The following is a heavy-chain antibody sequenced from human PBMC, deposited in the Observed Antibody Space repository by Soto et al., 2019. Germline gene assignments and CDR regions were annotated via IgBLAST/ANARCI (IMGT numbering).Heavy chain of an antibody. D-gene: IGHD3-22*01. Sequence: SVKVSCKASGYTFTSYGISWVRQAPGQGLEWMGWISAYNGNTNYAQKLQGRVTMTTDTSTSTAYMELRSLRSDDTAVYYCARDPWYYYDSSGYYRSGYFDLWGRGTLVTVSS. CDR2: ISAYNGNT. J-gene: IGHJ2*01. CDR3: ARDPWYYYDSSGYYRSGYFDL. CDR1: GYTFTSYG. V-gene: IGHV1-18*04.